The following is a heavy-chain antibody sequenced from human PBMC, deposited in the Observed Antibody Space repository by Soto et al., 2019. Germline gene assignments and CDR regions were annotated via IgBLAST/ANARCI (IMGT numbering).Heavy chain of an antibody. CDR2: ISQTETT. Sequence: PSDTLSLTCVVYGESFGGFYWSWVRQSPGKGLEWIGEISQTETTAYSPSLKSRVSISADTPKKQFSLTLTSVTAADTAVYYCVHSPNVAVDHWGHGTLVTVSS. V-gene: IGHV4-34*01. CDR1: GESFGGFY. CDR3: VHSPNVAVDH. D-gene: IGHD2-15*01. J-gene: IGHJ4*01.